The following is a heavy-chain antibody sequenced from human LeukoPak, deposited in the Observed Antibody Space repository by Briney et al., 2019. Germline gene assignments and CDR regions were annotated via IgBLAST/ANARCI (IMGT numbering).Heavy chain of an antibody. CDR1: GGSISSYY. J-gene: IGHJ5*02. V-gene: IGHV4-59*01. Sequence: PSETLSLTCTVSGGSISSYYWSWIRQPPGKGLEWIGYIYYCGSTNYNPSLKSRVTISVDTSKNQFSLKLSSVTAADTAVYYCARATYYDFWSGYYDRENWFDPWGQGTLVTVSS. D-gene: IGHD3-3*01. CDR2: IYYCGST. CDR3: ARATYYDFWSGYYDRENWFDP.